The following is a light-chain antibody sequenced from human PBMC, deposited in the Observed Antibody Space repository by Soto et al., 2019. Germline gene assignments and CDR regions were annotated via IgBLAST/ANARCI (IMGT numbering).Light chain of an antibody. J-gene: IGKJ1*01. CDR2: DAS. V-gene: IGKV3D-20*02. Sequence: VLTQSPGTLSLSRGDRATLSCRASERIYSAYLAWYQQKPGQAPRLLIYDASNRATGIPDRLSGSGSGTDLTLTISRLEPEDFAVYYCQQRSNWPPTCGQGTKVDIK. CDR1: ERIYSAY. CDR3: QQRSNWPPT.